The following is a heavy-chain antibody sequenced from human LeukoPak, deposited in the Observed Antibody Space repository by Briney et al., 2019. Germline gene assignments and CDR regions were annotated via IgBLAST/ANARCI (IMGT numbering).Heavy chain of an antibody. D-gene: IGHD1-1*01. J-gene: IGHJ4*02. CDR1: GFSFSHAP. CDR3: TTEYNWAFDF. CDR2: IKSKTAGGTT. V-gene: IGHV3-15*01. Sequence: GGSLRLSCAASGFSFSHAPMSWVRQAPGKGLEWVGRIKSKTAGGTTDYAAPVKGRFTISRDDSRTTLFLHMSSLETEDTAVYYCTTEYNWAFDFWGQGTLVTVSS.